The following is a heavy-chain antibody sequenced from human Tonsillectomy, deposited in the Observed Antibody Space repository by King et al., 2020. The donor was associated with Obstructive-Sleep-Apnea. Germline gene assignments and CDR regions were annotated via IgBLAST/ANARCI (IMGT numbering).Heavy chain of an antibody. CDR3: THIVVVPAAIGH. CDR2: IKSKAGGGTT. CDR1: GFTFSDAW. V-gene: IGHV3-15*01. J-gene: IGHJ4*02. Sequence: VQLVESGGGLVKPGGSLRLSCAASGFTFSDAWMSWVRQAPGKGLEWLGRIKSKAGGGTTDYAAPVKGRITISREDSKNTLYLQMNSLKTEDTAVYYCTHIVVVPAAIGHWGQGTLVTVSS. D-gene: IGHD2-2*02.